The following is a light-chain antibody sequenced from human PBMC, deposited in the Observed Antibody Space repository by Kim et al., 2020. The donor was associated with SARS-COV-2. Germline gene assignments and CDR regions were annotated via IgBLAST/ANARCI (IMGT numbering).Light chain of an antibody. Sequence: DIQMTQSPSTLSASVGDRVTITCRASQSVNSWLAWYQQKSGKAPKLLIYKASSLESGVPSRFSGSGSGTEFTLTISNLQPDDFATYYCQHYITSPLTFGGGTKVDIK. CDR2: KAS. CDR3: QHYITSPLT. V-gene: IGKV1-5*03. CDR1: QSVNSW. J-gene: IGKJ4*01.